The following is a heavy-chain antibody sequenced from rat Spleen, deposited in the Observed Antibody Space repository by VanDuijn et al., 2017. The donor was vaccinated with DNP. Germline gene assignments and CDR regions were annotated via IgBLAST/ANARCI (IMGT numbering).Heavy chain of an antibody. CDR2: ISPGGGNT. CDR1: GLTFSDYN. J-gene: IGHJ2*01. CDR3: ATHSFTSGITTAFDY. D-gene: IGHD1-11*01. Sequence: EVQLVESGGGLVQPGRSLKLSCAASGLTFSDYNMAWVRQAPTKGLEWVASISPGGGNTYYRDSVKGRFTISRDNAKNTQYLQMDSLRSEDTATYYCATHSFTSGITTAFDYWGQGVMVTVSS. V-gene: IGHV5S13*01.